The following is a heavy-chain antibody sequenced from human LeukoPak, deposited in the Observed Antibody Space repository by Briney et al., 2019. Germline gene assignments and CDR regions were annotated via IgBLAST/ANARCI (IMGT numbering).Heavy chain of an antibody. J-gene: IGHJ3*02. CDR1: GGSVSSGSYY. CDR2: IYYSGST. D-gene: IGHD3-10*01. Sequence: SSETLSLTCTVSGGSVSSGSYYWSWIRQPPGQGLEWIGYIYYSGSTNYNPSLKSRVTISVDTSKNQFPLKLSSVTAADTAVYYCARETLWFGELPDAFDIWGQGTMVTVSS. CDR3: ARETLWFGELPDAFDI. V-gene: IGHV4-61*01.